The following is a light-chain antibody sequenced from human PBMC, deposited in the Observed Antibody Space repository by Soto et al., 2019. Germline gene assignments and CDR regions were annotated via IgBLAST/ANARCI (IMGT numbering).Light chain of an antibody. V-gene: IGLV2-14*01. CDR3: SSYTSSNTLV. CDR2: EVT. CDR1: SSDVGGYNY. J-gene: IGLJ2*01. Sequence: QSALTQPASVSGSPGQSITISCTGSSSDVGGYNYVSWYQQHPGKAPKFMIYEVTNRPSGVSNRFSGSKSGNTASLIISGLQAEDEADYYCSSYTSSNTLVFGGGTKVTVL.